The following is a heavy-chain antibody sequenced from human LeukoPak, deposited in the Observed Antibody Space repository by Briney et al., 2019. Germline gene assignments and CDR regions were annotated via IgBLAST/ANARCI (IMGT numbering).Heavy chain of an antibody. Sequence: ASVKVSCKASGGTFSSYAISWVRQAPGQGLEWMGGIIPIFGTANYAQKFQGRVTITADESTSTAYMELSSLRSEDTAVYYCARGGLTYYDILTGYQYYFAYWGQGTLVTVSS. CDR2: IIPIFGTA. V-gene: IGHV1-69*13. CDR1: GGTFSSYA. J-gene: IGHJ4*02. CDR3: ARGGLTYYDILTGYQYYFAY. D-gene: IGHD3-9*01.